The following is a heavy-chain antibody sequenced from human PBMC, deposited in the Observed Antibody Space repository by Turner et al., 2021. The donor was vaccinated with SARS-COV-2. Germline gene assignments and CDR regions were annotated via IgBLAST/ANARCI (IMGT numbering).Heavy chain of an antibody. CDR3: ARVLGYCSGVSCYPDY. D-gene: IGHD2-15*01. J-gene: IGHJ4*02. CDR1: GGSISSADYY. CDR2: SYYSGST. V-gene: IGHV4-30-4*01. Sequence: QVHLQESGPGVVKPSQTLSLTCTVSGGSISSADYYWSWFRRPSGKGLEWIGYSYYSGSTYYNPSLKGRVTMSVDTSKNQFSLKLGSVTAADTAVYYCARVLGYCSGVSCYPDYWGQGTLVTVSS.